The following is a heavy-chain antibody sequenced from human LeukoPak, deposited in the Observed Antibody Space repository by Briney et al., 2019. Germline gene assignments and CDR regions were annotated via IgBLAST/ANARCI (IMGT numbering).Heavy chain of an antibody. CDR1: GFTFSIYA. D-gene: IGHD6-13*01. Sequence: GGSLRLSCAASGFTFSIYAMSWVRQAPGKGLEWVSAISASGGSTYYADSVKGRFTISRDNAKNSLYLQMNSLRAEDTAVYYCASPIAAAGDFDYWGQGTLVTVSS. J-gene: IGHJ4*02. CDR2: ISASGGST. CDR3: ASPIAAAGDFDY. V-gene: IGHV3-23*01.